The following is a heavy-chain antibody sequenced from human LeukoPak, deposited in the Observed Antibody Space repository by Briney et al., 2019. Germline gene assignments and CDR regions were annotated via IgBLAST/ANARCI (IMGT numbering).Heavy chain of an antibody. CDR3: AKDLTTGTLSFDY. Sequence: GGSLRLSCAASEFTFSSYAMSWVRQAPGKGLEWVSVISGSGGSTYYADSVKGRFTISRDNSKNTLYLQMNSLRAEDTAVYFCAKDLTTGTLSFDYWGQGTLVTVSS. CDR2: ISGSGGST. V-gene: IGHV3-23*01. J-gene: IGHJ4*02. CDR1: EFTFSSYA. D-gene: IGHD1-1*01.